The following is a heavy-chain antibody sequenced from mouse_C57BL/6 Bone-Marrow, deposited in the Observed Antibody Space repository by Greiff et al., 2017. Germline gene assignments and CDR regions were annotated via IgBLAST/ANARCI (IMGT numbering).Heavy chain of an antibody. CDR3: TFYYYGSSSWFAY. J-gene: IGHJ3*01. CDR2: IDPENGDT. Sequence: EVKLQQSGAELVRPGASVKLSCTASGFNIKDDYMHWVKQRPEQGLEWIGWIDPENGDTEYASKFQGKATITADTSSNTAYLQLSSLTSEDTAVYYCTFYYYGSSSWFAYWGQGTLVTVSA. D-gene: IGHD1-1*01. V-gene: IGHV14-4*01. CDR1: GFNIKDDY.